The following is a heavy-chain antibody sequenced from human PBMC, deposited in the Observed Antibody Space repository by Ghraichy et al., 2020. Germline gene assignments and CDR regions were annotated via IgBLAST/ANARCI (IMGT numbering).Heavy chain of an antibody. V-gene: IGHV3-23*01. D-gene: IGHD1-26*01. CDR3: AKTRGGINEYFDS. J-gene: IGHJ4*02. CDR1: GFTFNSYV. Sequence: GESLNISCAASGFTFNSYVMTWFRQAPGKGLEWVSVIDGSGGTTYYTDSVKGRFTISRDNSKDTVSLQMNSLRAEDTAVYYCAKTRGGINEYFDSWGQGTLVTVSS. CDR2: IDGSGGTT.